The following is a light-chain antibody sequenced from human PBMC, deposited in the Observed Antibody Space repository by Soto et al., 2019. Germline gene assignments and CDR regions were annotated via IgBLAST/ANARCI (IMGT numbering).Light chain of an antibody. Sequence: DIQMTQSPSTLSASVGDRVTITCRASQSISSWLAWYQQQPGKAPKLLIYDAYSLESGVPSRFSGSGSGTEFTLTISSLQPDDFATYYCQQYNSYSPLTFGQGTKVEIK. CDR2: DAY. V-gene: IGKV1-5*01. CDR3: QQYNSYSPLT. J-gene: IGKJ1*01. CDR1: QSISSW.